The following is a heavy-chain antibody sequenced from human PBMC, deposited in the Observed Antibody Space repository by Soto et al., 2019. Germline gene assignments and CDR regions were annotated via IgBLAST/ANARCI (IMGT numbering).Heavy chain of an antibody. V-gene: IGHV1-8*02. D-gene: IGHD2-8*01. CDR2: MNPNSGTT. CDR1: VYTFTPHN. CDR3: VRYGVAAAY. J-gene: IGHJ4*01. Sequence: ASVPVPCQASVYTFTPHNIHWVRQATGQGLAWMGWMNPNSGTTGYAQKFQDRITLTSDTPKATAYMELSSLTSDDTAVYFCVRYGVAAAYWGQGTQVTVSS.